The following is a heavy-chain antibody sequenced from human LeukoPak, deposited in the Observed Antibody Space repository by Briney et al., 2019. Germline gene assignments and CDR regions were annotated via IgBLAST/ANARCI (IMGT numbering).Heavy chain of an antibody. J-gene: IGHJ2*01. CDR1: GGSISSYY. V-gene: IGHV4-59*08. D-gene: IGHD3-9*01. Sequence: SETLSLTCTVSGGSISSYYWSWIRQPPGKGLEWIGYIYYSGSTNYNPSLKSRVTISVDTSKNQFSLKLNSVTAADTAVYYCARQYIDILTGYHRGELYWYFDLWSRGTLVTVSS. CDR3: ARQYIDILTGYHRGELYWYFDL. CDR2: IYYSGST.